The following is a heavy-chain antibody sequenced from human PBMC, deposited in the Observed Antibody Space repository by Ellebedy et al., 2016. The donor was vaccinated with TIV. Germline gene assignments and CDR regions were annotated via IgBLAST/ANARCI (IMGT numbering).Heavy chain of an antibody. CDR2: ISSTGSRT. CDR1: GFTFSSYA. D-gene: IGHD5-18*01. Sequence: GESLKISCAASGFTFSSYAMSWVRQAPGKGLEWVSTISSTGSRTYYADSVEGRFIISRDNSKRTVDLQMNSLRAEDTAVYFCAKDRTPGDGYWVFDNWGQGTLVSVSS. J-gene: IGHJ4*02. V-gene: IGHV3-23*01. CDR3: AKDRTPGDGYWVFDN.